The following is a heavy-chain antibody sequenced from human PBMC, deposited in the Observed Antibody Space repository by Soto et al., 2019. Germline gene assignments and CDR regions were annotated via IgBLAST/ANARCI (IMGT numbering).Heavy chain of an antibody. V-gene: IGHV4-34*01. J-gene: IGHJ5*02. CDR1: GGSFSGYY. CDR2: INHSGST. CDR3: ARVRWSTTIFGVVPDNWFDP. D-gene: IGHD3-3*01. Sequence: PSETLSLTCAVYGGSFSGYYWSWIRQPPGKGLEWIGEINHSGSTNYNPSLKSRVTISVDTSKNQFSLKLSSVTAADTAVYYCARVRWSTTIFGVVPDNWFDPWGQGTLVTVS.